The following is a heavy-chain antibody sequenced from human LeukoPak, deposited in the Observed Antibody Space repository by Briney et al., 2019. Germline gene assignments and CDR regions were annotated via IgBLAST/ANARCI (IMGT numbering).Heavy chain of an antibody. CDR2: ISYDGSNK. Sequence: GRSLRLSCAASGFTFSSYGMHWVRQAPGKGLEWVAVISYDGSNKYYADSVKGRFTISRDNSKNTLYLQMNSLRAEDTAVYYCAKDSRGVRFGEYGTFDYWGQGTLVTVSS. CDR3: AKDSRGVRFGEYGTFDY. V-gene: IGHV3-30*18. D-gene: IGHD3-10*01. CDR1: GFTFSSYG. J-gene: IGHJ4*02.